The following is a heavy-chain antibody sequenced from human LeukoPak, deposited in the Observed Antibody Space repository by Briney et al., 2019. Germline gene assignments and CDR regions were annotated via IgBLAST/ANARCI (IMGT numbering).Heavy chain of an antibody. CDR1: GYTFTSYD. CDR2: MNPNSGNT. Sequence: ASVKVSCKASGYTFTSYDINWVRQATGQGLEWMGWMNPNSGNTGYAQKFQGRVTMTRNTSISTAYMELSSLRSEDTAVYYCARGFRGSGSYRMPIWGQGTLVTVSS. J-gene: IGHJ4*02. V-gene: IGHV1-8*01. CDR3: ARGFRGSGSYRMPI. D-gene: IGHD3-10*01.